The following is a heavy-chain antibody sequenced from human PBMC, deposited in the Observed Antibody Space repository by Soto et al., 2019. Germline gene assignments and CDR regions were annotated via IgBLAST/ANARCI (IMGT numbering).Heavy chain of an antibody. CDR3: AREDDGGDRDYYGLDV. J-gene: IGHJ6*02. CDR2: SHYSGSI. V-gene: IGHV4-30-4*08. Sequence: SETLSLTCTVSGGSISYEYYHWTWIRQSPGKGLEWIGDSHYSGSIIYNPAFKSRVSISVDTSKNQFCLQLSSLTAADTAVYFCAREDDGGDRDYYGLDVWGQGTTVTVS. CDR1: GGSISYEYYH. D-gene: IGHD2-21*02.